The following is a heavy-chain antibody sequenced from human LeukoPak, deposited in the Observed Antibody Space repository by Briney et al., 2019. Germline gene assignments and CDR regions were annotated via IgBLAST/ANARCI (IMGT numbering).Heavy chain of an antibody. J-gene: IGHJ4*02. D-gene: IGHD2-2*01. CDR3: ARCRRDTQYQVFDY. CDR2: IKEDGSEK. V-gene: IGHV3-7*01. CDR1: GFTFSNYW. Sequence: GGSLRLSCVASGFTFSNYWMTWVRQAPGKGLEWVANIKEDGSEKYYVDSVKGRFTTSRDNAKNSLYLQMSSLRDEDTAVYYCARCRRDTQYQVFDYWGQGTLVTVSS.